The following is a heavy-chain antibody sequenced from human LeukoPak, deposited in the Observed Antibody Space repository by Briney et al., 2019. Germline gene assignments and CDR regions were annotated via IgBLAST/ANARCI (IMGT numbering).Heavy chain of an antibody. J-gene: IGHJ4*02. CDR1: GFTFSDYY. Sequence: GGSLRLSCAASGFTFSDYYMSWIRQAPGKGLEWVSYISSSGSTIYYADSVEGRFTISRDNAKNSLYLQMNSLRAEDTAVYYCTKRLDSSGYYYAPDYWGQGTLVTVSS. V-gene: IGHV3-11*01. D-gene: IGHD3-22*01. CDR2: ISSSGSTI. CDR3: TKRLDSSGYYYAPDY.